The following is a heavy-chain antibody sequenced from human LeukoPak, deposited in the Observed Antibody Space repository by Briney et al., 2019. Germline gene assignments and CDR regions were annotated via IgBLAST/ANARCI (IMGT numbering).Heavy chain of an antibody. CDR1: GFTFSSYA. J-gene: IGHJ3*02. D-gene: IGHD3-10*02. V-gene: IGHV3-23*01. CDR2: ISGSGGTT. CDR3: ASILWLYYYGRGGAFDI. Sequence: GGSLRLSCAVSGFTFSSYAMTWVRQAPGKGLEWVSGISGSGGTTSYADSVKGRFTISRDNSKNTLYLQMSSLRAEDTAVYYCASILWLYYYGRGGAFDIWGQGTMVTVPS.